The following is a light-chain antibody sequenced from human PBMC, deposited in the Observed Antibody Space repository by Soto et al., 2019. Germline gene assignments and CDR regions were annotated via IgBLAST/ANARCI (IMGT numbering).Light chain of an antibody. V-gene: IGLV2-23*01. CDR1: SSDVGGYNL. Sequence: QSVLAQPASVSGSPGQSITISCTGTSSDVGGYNLVPWYQQHPGRAPKLIIYEGTKRPSGVSDRFSVSKSGNTASLTISGLQADDEADYHCCSYAGRSILVFGTGTKVTVL. J-gene: IGLJ1*01. CDR2: EGT. CDR3: CSYAGRSILV.